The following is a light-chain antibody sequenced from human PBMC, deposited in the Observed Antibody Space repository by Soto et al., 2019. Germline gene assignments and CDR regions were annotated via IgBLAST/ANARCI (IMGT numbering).Light chain of an antibody. Sequence: EVVLTQSPGTLSLSPGERATLSCRASQSVSNNYLAWYQQKPGQRPRLLIFGSSDRATGIPDRFSGSGSGTDFTLTISRLEPEDFAVYYCQQYGSPPPYTFGQGTKLEIK. CDR2: GSS. V-gene: IGKV3-20*01. CDR1: QSVSNNY. J-gene: IGKJ2*01. CDR3: QQYGSPPPYT.